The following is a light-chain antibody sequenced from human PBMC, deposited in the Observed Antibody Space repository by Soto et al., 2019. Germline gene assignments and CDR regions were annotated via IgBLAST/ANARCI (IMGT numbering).Light chain of an antibody. CDR1: QDISRY. CDR3: QQYDHLPYT. V-gene: IGKV1-33*01. Sequence: DIQMTQSPSSLSASIGDKVTITCQASQDISRYLSWHQKKPGKAPKLLIHEASNLETGVPSRFSGNGFGTDFAFFISSLQPEDIATYYCQQYDHLPYTFGQGSKLDIK. J-gene: IGKJ2*01. CDR2: EAS.